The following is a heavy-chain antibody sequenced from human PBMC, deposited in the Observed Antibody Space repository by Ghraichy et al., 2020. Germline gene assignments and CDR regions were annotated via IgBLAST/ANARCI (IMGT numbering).Heavy chain of an antibody. J-gene: IGHJ4*02. Sequence: GSLRLSCAASGFTFSSYAMSWVRQAPGKGLEWVSAISGSGGSTYYADSVKGRFTISRDNSKNTLYLQMNSLRAEDTAVYYCANFLGLMTTVTTPLDYWGQGTLVTVSS. CDR2: ISGSGGST. D-gene: IGHD4-11*01. V-gene: IGHV3-23*01. CDR1: GFTFSSYA. CDR3: ANFLGLMTTVTTPLDY.